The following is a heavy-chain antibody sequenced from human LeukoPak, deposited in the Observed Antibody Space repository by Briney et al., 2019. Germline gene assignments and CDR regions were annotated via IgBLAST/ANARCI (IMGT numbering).Heavy chain of an antibody. CDR1: GFTFSSYA. Sequence: GGSLRLSCAASGFTFSSYAMSWVRQAPGKGLEWVSAISGSGGSTYYADSVKGWFTISRDNSKNTLYLQMNSLRAEDTAVYYFAKDMSSGWYYYYYYMDVWGKGTTVTVSS. D-gene: IGHD6-19*01. CDR3: AKDMSSGWYYYYYYMDV. V-gene: IGHV3-23*01. CDR2: ISGSGGST. J-gene: IGHJ6*03.